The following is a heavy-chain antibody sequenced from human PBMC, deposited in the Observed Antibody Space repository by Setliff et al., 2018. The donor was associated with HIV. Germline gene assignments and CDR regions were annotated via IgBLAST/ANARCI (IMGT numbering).Heavy chain of an antibody. CDR2: IVPIIRSA. CDR1: GVTFTTYS. CDR3: AREVASYSSRFDAFDV. V-gene: IGHV1-69*06. J-gene: IGHJ3*01. Sequence: ASVKVSCKTSGVTFTTYSITWVRQAPGQGLEWMGGIVPIIRSAKYAQKFQGRVTITADKSTSTAYMELSNLRSEDTAVYYCAREVASYSSRFDAFDVWGQGTTVTVSS. D-gene: IGHD6-19*01.